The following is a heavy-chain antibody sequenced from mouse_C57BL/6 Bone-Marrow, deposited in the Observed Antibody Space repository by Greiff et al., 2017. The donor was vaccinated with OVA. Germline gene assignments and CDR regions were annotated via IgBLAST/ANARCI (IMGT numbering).Heavy chain of an antibody. D-gene: IGHD2-4*01. CDR2: IYPGSGST. Sequence: QVQLKQPGAELVKPGASVKMSCKASGYTFTSYWIPWVKQRPGQGLEWIGDIYPGSGSTNYNEKFKSKATLTVDTSSSTAYMQLSSLTSEDAAVYYCARSDMITSDYWGQGTTLTVSS. CDR3: ARSDMITSDY. J-gene: IGHJ2*01. V-gene: IGHV1-55*01. CDR1: GYTFTSYW.